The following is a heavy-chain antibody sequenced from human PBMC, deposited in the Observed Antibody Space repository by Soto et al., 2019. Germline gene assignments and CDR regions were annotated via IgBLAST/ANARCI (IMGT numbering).Heavy chain of an antibody. CDR2: MNPNSGNT. CDR1: GYTFTSYD. CDR3: ARAQRLGYCSSTSCYATDAFDI. V-gene: IGHV1-8*01. D-gene: IGHD2-2*01. Sequence: QVQLVQSGAEVKKPGASVKVSCKASGYTFTSYDINWVRQATGQGLEWMGWMNPNSGNTGYAQKFQGRVTMTRNTSISTAYMELSSLRSEDTAVYYCARAQRLGYCSSTSCYATDAFDIWGQGTMVTVSS. J-gene: IGHJ3*02.